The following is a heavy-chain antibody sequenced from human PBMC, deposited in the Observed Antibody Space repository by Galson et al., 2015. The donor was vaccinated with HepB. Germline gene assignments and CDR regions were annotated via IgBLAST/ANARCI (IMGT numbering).Heavy chain of an antibody. V-gene: IGHV3-21*01. CDR2: ISSSSYI. Sequence: SLRLSCAASGFTFSSYSMNWVRQAPGKGLEWVSSISSSSYIYYADSVKGRFTISRDNAKNSLYLQMNSLRAEDTAVYYCARGHLGYSYGYLDYWGQGTLVTVSS. D-gene: IGHD5-18*01. CDR3: ARGHLGYSYGYLDY. CDR1: GFTFSSYS. J-gene: IGHJ4*02.